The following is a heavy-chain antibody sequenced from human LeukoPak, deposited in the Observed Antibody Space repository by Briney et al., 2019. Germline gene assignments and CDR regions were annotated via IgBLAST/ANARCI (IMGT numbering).Heavy chain of an antibody. CDR2: IIPIFGTA. J-gene: IGHJ4*02. V-gene: IGHV1-69*05. CDR1: GGTFSSYA. D-gene: IGHD4-17*01. CDR3: ARDLSYGDFIFDY. Sequence: GASVKVSCKASGGTFSSYAISWVRQAPGQGLEWMGRIIPIFGTANYAQKFQGRVTITTDESTNTAYMELSSLRSEDTAVYYCARDLSYGDFIFDYWGQGTLVTVSS.